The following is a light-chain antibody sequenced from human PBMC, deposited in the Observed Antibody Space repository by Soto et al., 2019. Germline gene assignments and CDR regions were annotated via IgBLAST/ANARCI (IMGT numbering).Light chain of an antibody. CDR3: SSYTSSNTYV. Sequence: QSVRTQPASVPGSPGQSITISCTGTSSDVGGYNYVSWYQQHPGKAPKLMIYEVSNWPSGVSNRFSGSKSGNTASLTISGLQAEDEADYYCSSYTSSNTYVFGTGTKVTVL. V-gene: IGLV2-14*01. J-gene: IGLJ1*01. CDR1: SSDVGGYNY. CDR2: EVS.